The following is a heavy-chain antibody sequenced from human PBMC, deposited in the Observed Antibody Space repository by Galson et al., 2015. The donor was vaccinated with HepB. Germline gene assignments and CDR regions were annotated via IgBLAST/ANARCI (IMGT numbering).Heavy chain of an antibody. CDR1: GDSVSSKSAI. V-gene: IGHV6-1*01. CDR2: TYCRSKWYF. CDR3: ARLDPGGDSWLLNYFDY. J-gene: IGHJ4*02. Sequence: CAISGDSVSSKSAIWNWIRQSPSRGLEWLGRTYCRSKWYFHYADSVRGRITINPDTSKNQFSLQLNSVTPEDTAMYYCARLDPGGDSWLLNYFDYWGQGTLVTVSP. D-gene: IGHD6-13*01.